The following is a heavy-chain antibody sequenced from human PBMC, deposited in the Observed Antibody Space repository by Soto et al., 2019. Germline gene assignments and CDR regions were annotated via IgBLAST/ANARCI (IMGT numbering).Heavy chain of an antibody. J-gene: IGHJ4*02. D-gene: IGHD2-21*02. CDR2: ISYDGSNK. Sequence: QVQLVESGGGVVQPGRSLRLSCAASGFTFSSYGMHWVRQAPGKGLEWVAVISYDGSNKYYADSVKGRFTVCRDKSKNTLYLQVNSLRAEDTAVYYSAKDKVTVVVTAPFDYWGQGTLVTVSS. CDR1: GFTFSSYG. V-gene: IGHV3-30*18. CDR3: AKDKVTVVVTAPFDY.